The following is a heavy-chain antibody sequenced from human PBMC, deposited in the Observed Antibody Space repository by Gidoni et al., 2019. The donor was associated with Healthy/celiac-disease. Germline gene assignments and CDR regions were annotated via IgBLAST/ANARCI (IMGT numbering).Heavy chain of an antibody. D-gene: IGHD3-16*01. J-gene: IGHJ6*02. Sequence: QVQLVQSGAEVKKPGASVKVSCKASGYTFTSYGISWVRQAPGQGLEWMGGISAYNGNTNYAQKLQGRVTMTTDTSTSTAYMELRSLRSDDTAVYYCARERQGGNYYYYGMDVWGQGTTVTVSS. CDR1: GYTFTSYG. CDR2: ISAYNGNT. CDR3: ARERQGGNYYYYGMDV. V-gene: IGHV1-18*01.